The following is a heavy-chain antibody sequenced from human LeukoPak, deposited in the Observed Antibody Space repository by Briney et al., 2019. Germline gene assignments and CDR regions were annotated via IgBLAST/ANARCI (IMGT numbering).Heavy chain of an antibody. V-gene: IGHV1-69*10. CDR2: IIPIFGIA. CDR3: ARSLPRDTISSWYFDL. D-gene: IGHD5-24*01. CDR1: GGTFSSYA. J-gene: IGHJ2*01. Sequence: GASVKVSCKASGGTFSSYAISWVRQAPGQGLEWMGGIIPIFGIANYAQKFQGRVTITADKSTSTAYMELSSLRSEDTAVYYCARSLPRDTISSWYFDLWGRGTLVTVSS.